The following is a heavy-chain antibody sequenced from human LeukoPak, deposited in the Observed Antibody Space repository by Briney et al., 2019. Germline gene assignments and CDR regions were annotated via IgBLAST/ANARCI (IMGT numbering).Heavy chain of an antibody. V-gene: IGHV3-21*01. CDR3: ARGYCSSTSCSPHDY. Sequence: PGGSLRLSCAASGFTFSSYTMNWVRQAPGKGLEWVSSISSSSTYINYADSVKGRFTISRDNTKNTLYLQMNSLRAEDTAVYYCARGYCSSTSCSPHDYWGQGTLVTVSS. CDR1: GFTFSSYT. J-gene: IGHJ4*02. CDR2: ISSSSTYI. D-gene: IGHD2-2*01.